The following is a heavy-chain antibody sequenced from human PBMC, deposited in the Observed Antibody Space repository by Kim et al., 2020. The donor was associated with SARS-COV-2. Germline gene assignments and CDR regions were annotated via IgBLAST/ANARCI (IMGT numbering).Heavy chain of an antibody. CDR2: INPNSGGT. Sequence: ASVKVSCKASGYTFTGYYMHWVRQAPGQGLEWMGRINPNSGGTNYAQKFQGRVTMTRDTSISTAYMELSRLRSDDTAVYYCARRPHCSSTSCYSFYYYYGMDVWGQGTTVTVSS. D-gene: IGHD2-2*01. CDR1: GYTFTGYY. CDR3: ARRPHCSSTSCYSFYYYYGMDV. V-gene: IGHV1-2*06. J-gene: IGHJ6*02.